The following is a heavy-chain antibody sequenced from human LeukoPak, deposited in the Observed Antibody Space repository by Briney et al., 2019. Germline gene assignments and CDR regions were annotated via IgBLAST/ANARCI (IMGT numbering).Heavy chain of an antibody. D-gene: IGHD3-9*01. Sequence: PGGSLRLSCAASGFTFSNYGMHWVRQAPGKGLEWVSDISNSGSGTYYADSVKGRFTISRDNSKNTLYLQMSGLRAEDTAVYYCARILTGYHDSWGQGTLVTVSS. CDR2: ISNSGSGT. CDR3: ARILTGYHDS. J-gene: IGHJ5*01. V-gene: IGHV3-23*01. CDR1: GFTFSNYG.